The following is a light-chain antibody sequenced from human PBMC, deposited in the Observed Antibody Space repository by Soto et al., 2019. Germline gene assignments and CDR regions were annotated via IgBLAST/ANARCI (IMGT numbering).Light chain of an antibody. V-gene: IGLV1-44*01. CDR1: TSNIGGNT. Sequence: QSVLTQPPSVSGTPGQRVTSSCSGSTSNIGGNTVYWYQQLSGMAPKLVIYSNNQRPSGVPDRFSGSKSGTSASLAISGLQSEDEADYYCASWDDSLKGMLFGGGTKLTVL. CDR2: SNN. J-gene: IGLJ2*01. CDR3: ASWDDSLKGML.